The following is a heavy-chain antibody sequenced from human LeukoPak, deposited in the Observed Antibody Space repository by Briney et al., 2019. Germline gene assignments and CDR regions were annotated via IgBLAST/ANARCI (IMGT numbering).Heavy chain of an antibody. CDR2: ITDNGIKI. J-gene: IGHJ3*02. Sequence: GGSLRLSCTASGFTFSSYWMSWVRQAPGRGLEWVSYITDNGIKIYYTDSVKGRFTLSRDNAKKSLYLQMNSLRAEDTAVYYCARAKFDSSGYYYRGFDIWGQGTMVTVSS. V-gene: IGHV3-48*04. CDR3: ARAKFDSSGYYYRGFDI. CDR1: GFTFSSYW. D-gene: IGHD3-22*01.